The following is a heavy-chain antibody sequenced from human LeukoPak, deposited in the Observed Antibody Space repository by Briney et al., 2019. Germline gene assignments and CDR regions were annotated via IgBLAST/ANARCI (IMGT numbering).Heavy chain of an antibody. J-gene: IGHJ4*02. D-gene: IGHD4-11*01. CDR3: VGDNYGVDY. V-gene: IGHV3-74*01. CDR1: GFTFSNYW. CDR2: INSDGSDT. Sequence: GGSLRLSCAASGFTFSNYWMQWVRHAPGKGLVWVSHINSDGSDTTYADSVKGRFTISRDNAKNTLYLQMNSLRAEDTAVYYCVGDNYGVDYWGQGTLVTVSS.